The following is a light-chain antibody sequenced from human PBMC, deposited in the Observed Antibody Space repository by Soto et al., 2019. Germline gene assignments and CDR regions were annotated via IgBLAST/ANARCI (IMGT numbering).Light chain of an antibody. CDR3: ATWDDSLSGWV. CDR1: NCNIGSNF. Sequence: QSVLTQPPSASGTPGQRVTISCSGTNCNIGSNFVYWYQHLPGTTPKLLVFSYNQRPSGVPDRFSGSKSGSSASLVISGLRSEDEADYYCATWDDSLSGWVFGGGTKLTVL. CDR2: SYN. V-gene: IGLV1-47*02. J-gene: IGLJ3*02.